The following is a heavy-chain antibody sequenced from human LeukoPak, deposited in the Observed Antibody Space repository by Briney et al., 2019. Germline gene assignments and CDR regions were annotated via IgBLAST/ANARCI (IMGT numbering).Heavy chain of an antibody. CDR1: GFTFSSYA. CDR3: ARGSNYDFWSDFYPTNYFDY. Sequence: PGGSLRLSCAASGFTFSSYAMSWVRQAPGKGLEWVSAISGSGGSTYYADSVKGRFTISRDNSKDTLYLQMNSLRAEDTAVYYCARGSNYDFWSDFYPTNYFDYWGQGARVTVSS. J-gene: IGHJ4*02. D-gene: IGHD3-3*01. CDR2: ISGSGGST. V-gene: IGHV3-23*01.